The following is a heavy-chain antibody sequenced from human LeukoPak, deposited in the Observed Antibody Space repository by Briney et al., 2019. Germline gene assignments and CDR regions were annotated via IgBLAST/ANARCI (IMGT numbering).Heavy chain of an antibody. D-gene: IGHD4-17*01. CDR3: ARSDYGDYGGLFDP. V-gene: IGHV6-1*01. Sequence: SQTLSLTCAISGDSVSSNSASWNWIRQSPSRGLEWLGRTYYRSKWYNDYAVSVKSRITINPDTSKNQFSLQLNSVTPEDTVVYYCARSDYGDYGGLFDPWGQGTLVTVSS. J-gene: IGHJ5*02. CDR1: GDSVSSNSAS. CDR2: TYYRSKWYN.